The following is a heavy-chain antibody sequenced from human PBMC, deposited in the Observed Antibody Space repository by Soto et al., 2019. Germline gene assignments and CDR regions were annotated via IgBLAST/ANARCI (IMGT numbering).Heavy chain of an antibody. CDR2: ISAYNGNT. Sequence: ASVKVSCKASGYTFTSYGISWVRQAPGQGLEWRGGISAYNGNTNYAQKLQGRVTMTTDTSTSTAYMELRSLRSDDTAVYYCARLPHYDFGSGYPSGPFGYWGQGTLVTVSS. D-gene: IGHD3-3*01. CDR3: ARLPHYDFGSGYPSGPFGY. V-gene: IGHV1-18*01. J-gene: IGHJ4*02. CDR1: GYTFTSYG.